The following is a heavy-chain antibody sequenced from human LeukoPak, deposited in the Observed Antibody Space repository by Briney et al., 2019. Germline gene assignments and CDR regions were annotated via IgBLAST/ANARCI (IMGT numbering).Heavy chain of an antibody. V-gene: IGHV4-39*07. CDR2: IYYSGST. Sequence: KSSETLSLTCTVSGGSISSSSYYWGWIRQPPGKGLEWIGSIYYSGSTYYNPSLKSRVTISVDTSKNQFSLKLSSVTAADTAVYYCRGYCSSTSCYAQNSGYYFDYWGQGTLVTVSS. CDR1: GGSISSSSYY. J-gene: IGHJ4*02. D-gene: IGHD2-2*01. CDR3: RGYCSSTSCYAQNSGYYFDY.